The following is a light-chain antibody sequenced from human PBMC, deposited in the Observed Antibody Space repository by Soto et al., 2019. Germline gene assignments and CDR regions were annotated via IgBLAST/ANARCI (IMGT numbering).Light chain of an antibody. CDR3: SSYTSSSTLV. CDR1: SSDVGDYNY. J-gene: IGLJ2*01. V-gene: IGLV2-14*01. Sequence: QSALTQPASVSGSPGQSITISCTGTSSDVGDYNYVSWYQQHPGKAPKLMIYDVSNRPSVVSNRFSGSKSGNTASLTVSGLQAEDEADYYCSSYTSSSTLVFGGGTKVTVL. CDR2: DVS.